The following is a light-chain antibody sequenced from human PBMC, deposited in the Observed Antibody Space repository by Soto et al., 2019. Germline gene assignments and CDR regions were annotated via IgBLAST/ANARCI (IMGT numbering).Light chain of an antibody. CDR2: DAS. J-gene: IGKJ1*01. Sequence: EIVLTQSPATLSLSPGERATLSCRASQSVSSYLAWYQQKPGQAPRLLIYDASNRATGIPARFSVSGSGTDFTLTITSLEPEDFAVFYGQHRSNWPCKFGQGTKVEIK. V-gene: IGKV3-11*01. CDR1: QSVSSY. CDR3: QHRSNWPCK.